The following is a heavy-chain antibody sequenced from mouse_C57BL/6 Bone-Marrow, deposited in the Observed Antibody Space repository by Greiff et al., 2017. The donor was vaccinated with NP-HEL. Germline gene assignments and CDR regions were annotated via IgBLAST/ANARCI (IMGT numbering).Heavy chain of an antibody. CDR2: ISSGGSYT. V-gene: IGHV5-6*01. CDR1: GFTFSSYG. J-gene: IGHJ3*01. D-gene: IGHD2-10*02. Sequence: EVMLVESGGDLVKPGGSLKLSCAASGFTFSSYGMSWVRQTPDKRLEWVATISSGGSYTYYPDSVKGRFTISRDNAKNTLYLQMSSLKSEDTAMYYCARHGYGNYEGFAYWGQGTLVTVSA. CDR3: ARHGYGNYEGFAY.